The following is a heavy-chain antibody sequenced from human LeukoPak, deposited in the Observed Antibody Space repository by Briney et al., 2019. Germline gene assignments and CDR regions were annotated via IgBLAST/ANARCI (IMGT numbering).Heavy chain of an antibody. D-gene: IGHD3-16*01. CDR3: TTNNVRTYYDYVWGSPSPLFDY. CDR1: GFTFSNAW. Sequence: GGSLRLSCAACGFTFSNAWMSWVRQAPGKGLEWVGRIKSKTDGGTTDYAAPVKGRFTISRDDSKNTLYLQMNSLKTEDTAVYYCTTNNVRTYYDYVWGSPSPLFDYWGQGALVTVSS. J-gene: IGHJ4*02. V-gene: IGHV3-15*01. CDR2: IKSKTDGGTT.